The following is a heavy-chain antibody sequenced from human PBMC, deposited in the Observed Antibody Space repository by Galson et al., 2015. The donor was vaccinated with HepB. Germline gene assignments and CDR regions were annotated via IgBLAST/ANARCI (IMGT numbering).Heavy chain of an antibody. V-gene: IGHV4-34*09. Sequence: QVQLQESGPGLVKPSETLSLTCAVYGGSFSGYYWSWIRQPPGKGLEWIGEINHSGSTNYNPSLKSRVTISVDTCKNHSSLKGGSVTAGDAVGYYWASGVRTGTGYFDYWGQGSLVTVSP. D-gene: IGHD1-1*01. J-gene: IGHJ4*02. CDR1: GGSFSGYY. CDR2: INHSGST. CDR3: ASGVRTGTGYFDY.